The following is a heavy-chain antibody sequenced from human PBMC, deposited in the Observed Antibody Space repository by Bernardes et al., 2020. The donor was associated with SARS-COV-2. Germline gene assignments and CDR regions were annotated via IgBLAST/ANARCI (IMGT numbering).Heavy chain of an antibody. J-gene: IGHJ6*01. Sequence: SETLSLTCTVSGCSINTYYWSWIRQPPGKSLEWILYIHYIWRTTYNPSLRSRLTISVDTSNNQFSLKLRSVTAADTAVYYCARSYDSLTGYYSHYYYGMDVWGQGTTVTGSS. CDR1: GCSINTYY. V-gene: IGHV4-59*01. CDR3: ARSYDSLTGYYSHYYYGMDV. CDR2: IHYIWRT. D-gene: IGHD3-9*01.